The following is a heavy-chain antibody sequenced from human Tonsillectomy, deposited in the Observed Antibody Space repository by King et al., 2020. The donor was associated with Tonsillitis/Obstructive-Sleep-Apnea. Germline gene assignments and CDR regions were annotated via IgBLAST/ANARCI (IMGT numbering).Heavy chain of an antibody. CDR3: ARGKITMIVGGAFDI. CDR1: GFTVSSNY. V-gene: IGHV3-53*01. Sequence: VQLVESGGGLIQPGGSLRLSCSASGFTVSSNYMSWVRQAPGKGLEWVSVIYSGGSTYYADSVKGRFTISRDNSKNTLYLQMNSLRADDTAVYYCARGKITMIVGGAFDIWGQGTMVTVSS. D-gene: IGHD3-22*01. CDR2: IYSGGST. J-gene: IGHJ3*02.